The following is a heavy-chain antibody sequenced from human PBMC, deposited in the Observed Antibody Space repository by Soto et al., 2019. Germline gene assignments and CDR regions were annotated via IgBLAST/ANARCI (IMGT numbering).Heavy chain of an antibody. J-gene: IGHJ6*03. Sequence: PGGSLRLSCAASGFTFSSYAMSWVRQAPGKLEWVSSISDSGGSTNYADSVKGRFTISRDNSKNTLYLQMDSLGPEDTAVYYCGKGGGSTYYYYMDVWGKGTTVTVSS. CDR2: ISDSGGST. D-gene: IGHD6-13*01. CDR1: GFTFSSYA. V-gene: IGHV3-23*01. CDR3: GKGGGSTYYYYMDV.